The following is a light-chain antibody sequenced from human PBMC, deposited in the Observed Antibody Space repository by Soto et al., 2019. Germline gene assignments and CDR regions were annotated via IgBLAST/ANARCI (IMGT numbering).Light chain of an antibody. CDR3: QQYGSSLTWT. Sequence: EIVLTQSPGTLSLSPGERATLSCRASQSVRSSYLAWFQQKPGQAPRLLIYGASRRATGIPDRFSGSGSGTDFTLTISRLEPEDFAVYYCQQYGSSLTWTFGQGTKVEIK. J-gene: IGKJ1*01. CDR1: QSVRSSY. V-gene: IGKV3-20*01. CDR2: GAS.